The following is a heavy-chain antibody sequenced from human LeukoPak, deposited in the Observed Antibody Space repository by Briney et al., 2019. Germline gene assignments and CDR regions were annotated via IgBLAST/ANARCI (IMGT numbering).Heavy chain of an antibody. J-gene: IGHJ4*02. V-gene: IGHV3-66*02. CDR2: IYSGGGT. CDR1: GFTVSSNY. CDR3: ARIGWDSSSWLAY. D-gene: IGHD6-13*01. Sequence: PGGSLRLSCAASGFTVSSNYMSWVRQAPGKGLEWVSVIYSGGGTYYADSVKGRFTISRDNSKNTLYLQLNSLRAEDTAVYYCARIGWDSSSWLAYWGQGTLVTVSS.